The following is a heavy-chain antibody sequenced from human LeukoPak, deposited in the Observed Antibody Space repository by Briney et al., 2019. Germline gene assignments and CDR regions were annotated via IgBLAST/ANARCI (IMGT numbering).Heavy chain of an antibody. CDR2: ISGSGGST. CDR3: AKDYYDSSGYYSPYYYYGMDV. Sequence: PGGSLRLSCAASGFTFSSYAMSWVRQAPGKGLEWVSAISGSGGSTYYADSVKGRFTISRDNSKNTLYLQMNSLRAEDTAVYYCAKDYYDSSGYYSPYYYYGMDVWAKGPRSPSP. D-gene: IGHD3-22*01. CDR1: GFTFSSYA. J-gene: IGHJ6*02. V-gene: IGHV3-23*01.